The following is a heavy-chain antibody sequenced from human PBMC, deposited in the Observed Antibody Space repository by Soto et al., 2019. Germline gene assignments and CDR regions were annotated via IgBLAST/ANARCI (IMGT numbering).Heavy chain of an antibody. D-gene: IGHD2-15*01. J-gene: IGHJ5*02. CDR1: GGSISSDFY. V-gene: IGHV4-39*01. CDR3: ARHSLALRKNNWFDP. CDR2: IFYLGSS. Sequence: LSLTCTVSGGSISSDFYWGWVRQPPGKGLEWIGGIFYLGSSYYNPSLKSRVTMSVDTSKNQFSLRLRSVTAADTALYFCARHSLALRKNNWFDPWGQGIMVTVSS.